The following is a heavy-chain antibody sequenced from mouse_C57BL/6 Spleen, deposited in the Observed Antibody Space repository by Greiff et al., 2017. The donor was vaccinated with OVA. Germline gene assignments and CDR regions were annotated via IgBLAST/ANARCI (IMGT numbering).Heavy chain of an antibody. Sequence: QVQLKQSGPELVKPGASVKISCKASGYTFTDYYINWVKQRPGQGLEWIGWIFPGSGSTYYNEKFKGKATLTVDKSSSTAYMLLSSLTSEDSAVYFCASYYGSFYAMDYWGQGTSVTVSS. D-gene: IGHD1-1*01. CDR2: IFPGSGST. J-gene: IGHJ4*01. CDR3: ASYYGSFYAMDY. V-gene: IGHV1-75*01. CDR1: GYTFTDYY.